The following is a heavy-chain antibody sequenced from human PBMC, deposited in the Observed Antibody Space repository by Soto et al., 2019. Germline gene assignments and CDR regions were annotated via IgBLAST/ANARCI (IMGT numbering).Heavy chain of an antibody. J-gene: IGHJ4*02. CDR1: GYTFTSYG. Sequence: QVQLVQSGAEVKKPGASVKVSCKTSGYTFTSYGISWVRQAPGQGLEWMGWISTYNGNTNYAQKLQGRVTMTTDTXTXXXXXXXXXXXXXXXXXXXXXXXXXXXXXXXLXDFDYWGQGTLVTVSS. CDR2: ISTYNGNT. CDR3: XXXXXXXXXXXLXDFDY. V-gene: IGHV1-18*01.